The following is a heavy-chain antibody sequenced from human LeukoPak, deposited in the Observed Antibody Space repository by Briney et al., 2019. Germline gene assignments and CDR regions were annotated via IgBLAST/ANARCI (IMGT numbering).Heavy chain of an antibody. D-gene: IGHD3-16*01. Sequence: PSETLSLTCAVYGGSFSGYYWSWIRQPPGKGLEWIGYIYYSGSTNYNPSLKSRVTISVDTSKNQFSLKLSSVTAADTAVYYCAGGGTDRDYWGQGTLVTVSS. J-gene: IGHJ4*02. CDR3: AGGGTDRDY. V-gene: IGHV4-59*01. CDR1: GGSFSGYY. CDR2: IYYSGST.